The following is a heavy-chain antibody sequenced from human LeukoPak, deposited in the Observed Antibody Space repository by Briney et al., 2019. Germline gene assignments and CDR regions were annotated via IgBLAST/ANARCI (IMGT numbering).Heavy chain of an antibody. CDR2: ISSSSSSYI. V-gene: IGHV3-21*01. CDR3: ARDSGPNYDILTGYSAHYWYFDL. J-gene: IGHJ2*01. Sequence: AGGSLRLSCAASGFTFSSYSMNWVRQDPGKGLEWVSSISSSSSSYIYYADSVKGRFTISRDNAKNSLYLQMNSLRAEDTAVYYCARDSGPNYDILTGYSAHYWYFDLWGRGTLVTVSS. D-gene: IGHD3-9*01. CDR1: GFTFSSYS.